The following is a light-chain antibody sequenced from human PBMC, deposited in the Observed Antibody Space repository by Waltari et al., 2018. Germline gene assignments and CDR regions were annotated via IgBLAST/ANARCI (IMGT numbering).Light chain of an antibody. J-gene: IGLJ2*01. CDR3: AAWDDSLNVVL. V-gene: IGLV1-44*01. CDR2: TNN. Sequence: QSVLTQPPSASGTPGQRVTISCSGSSSNIGSNTVNWYQQLPGTAPKLLIYTNNQRPSGVPDRLPGSKSGTSASLAISGLQSEDEADYYCAAWDDSLNVVLFGGGTKLSVL. CDR1: SSNIGSNT.